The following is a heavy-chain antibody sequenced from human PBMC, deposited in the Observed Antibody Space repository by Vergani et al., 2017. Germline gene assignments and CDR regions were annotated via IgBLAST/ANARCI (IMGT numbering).Heavy chain of an antibody. D-gene: IGHD4-23*01. CDR2: IKQDGSEK. V-gene: IGHV3-7*03. J-gene: IGHJ4*02. Sequence: EVQLVESGGGLVQPGGSLRLSCAASGFTFSSYWMSWVRQAPGKGLEWVANIKQDGSEKYYVDSVKGRFTISRDNAKNSLYLQMNSLRAEDTAVYYCARDADDAGAMTTVVTLAYYFDYWGQGTLVTVSS. CDR1: GFTFSSYW. CDR3: ARDADDAGAMTTVVTLAYYFDY.